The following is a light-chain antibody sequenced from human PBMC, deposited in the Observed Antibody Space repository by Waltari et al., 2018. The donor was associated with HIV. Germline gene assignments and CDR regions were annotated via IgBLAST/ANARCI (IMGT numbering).Light chain of an antibody. CDR1: SSDVGSYYL. Sequence: QSALTQPASVSGSPGQSITISCTGTSSDVGSYYLVSWYQQHPGKAPKCMIYEVSKRPSGVSNRFAGSESGTTASLTISGLQAEDVAEYYCCSYAGSSTFVVFGGGTKLTVL. J-gene: IGLJ2*01. CDR3: CSYAGSSTFVV. V-gene: IGLV2-23*02. CDR2: EVS.